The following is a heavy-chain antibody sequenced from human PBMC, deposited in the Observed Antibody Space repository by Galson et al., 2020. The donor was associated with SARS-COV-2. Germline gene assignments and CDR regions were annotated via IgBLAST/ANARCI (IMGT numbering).Heavy chain of an antibody. Sequence: SVKVSCKASGGTFSSYAISWVRQAPGQGLEWLGGIIPPFGTANHAQQFQGRFMITADESTSTAYMELSSLGSEDTAVYYCARVSDSSSWHGGHFHYYYGMDVWGQGTTVTVSS. CDR2: IIPPFGTA. CDR3: ARVSDSSSWHGGHFHYYYGMDV. CDR1: GGTFSSYA. V-gene: IGHV1-69*13. D-gene: IGHD6-13*01. J-gene: IGHJ6*02.